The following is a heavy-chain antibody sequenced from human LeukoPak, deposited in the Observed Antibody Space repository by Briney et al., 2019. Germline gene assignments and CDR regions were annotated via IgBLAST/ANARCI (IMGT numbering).Heavy chain of an antibody. V-gene: IGHV3-74*01. CDR1: KFTFGSYG. D-gene: IGHD5-24*01. CDR2: INSDGSST. CDR3: VRDLGGDGHDH. Sequence: PGGSLRLSCAASKFTFGSYGMNWVRQAPGKGLVWVSRINSDGSSTSYAHSVKGRFTISRDNAKNTLYLEMNSLRVEDTGLYYCVRDLGGDGHDHWGQGTMVTVSS. J-gene: IGHJ4*02.